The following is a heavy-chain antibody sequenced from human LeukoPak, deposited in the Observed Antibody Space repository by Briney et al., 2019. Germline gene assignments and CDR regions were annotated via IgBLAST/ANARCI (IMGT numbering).Heavy chain of an antibody. CDR1: GFTFTNYE. CDR3: AELGITMIGGV. D-gene: IGHD3-10*02. J-gene: IGHJ6*04. Sequence: GGSLRLSCTASGFTFTNYEMNWVRQAPGKRLEWVSYVSNSGSIIYYADSVKGRFTISRDNAKNSLYLQMNSLRAEDTAVYYCAELGITMIGGVWGKGTTVTISS. V-gene: IGHV3-48*03. CDR2: VSNSGSII.